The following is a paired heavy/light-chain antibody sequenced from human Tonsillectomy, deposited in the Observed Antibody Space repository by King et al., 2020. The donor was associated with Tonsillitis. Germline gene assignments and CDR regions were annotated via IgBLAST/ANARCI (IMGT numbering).Heavy chain of an antibody. J-gene: IGHJ3*01. D-gene: IGHD2-21*02. CDR3: ARLFGGGRGAHWNAFDV. Sequence: QVRLQESGPGLVTPSETLSLTCTVPTGSIDSSFWGWIRQPAGKGLEWIGRISVTGSPNYSPSLKSRVTMSIDTSKSQFSLNLRSVTAADTARYYCARLFGGGRGAHWNAFDVWGLGTMITVSS. V-gene: IGHV4-4*07. CDR1: TGSIDSSF. CDR2: ISVTGSP.
Light chain of an antibody. CDR1: RTNVWGNH. CDR2: ENN. Sequence: QYVLTQPPSVSAAPGRTVTISCSGSRTNVWGNHVSWYQHLPGTAPKLLIYENNERPSGIPDRFSASKSGTSATLVITGLQTGDEADYYCGTWDESVSAGVFGGGTKLTVL. CDR3: GTWDESVSAGV. J-gene: IGLJ3*02. V-gene: IGLV1-51*02.